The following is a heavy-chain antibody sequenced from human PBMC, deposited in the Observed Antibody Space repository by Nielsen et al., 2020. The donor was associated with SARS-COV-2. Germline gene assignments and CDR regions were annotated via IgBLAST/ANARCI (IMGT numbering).Heavy chain of an antibody. V-gene: IGHV3-33*06. J-gene: IGHJ6*02. CDR1: GFTFSSYA. Sequence: GGSLRLSCAASGFTFSSYAMHWVRQAPGKGLEWVAVIWYDGGNEYYADSVKGRFTISRDNSKNTLFLHMNSLRAEDTAVYYCAKGNSKLSWFGELALYYYYYGLDVWGQGTTVTVSS. CDR3: AKGNSKLSWFGELALYYYYYGLDV. CDR2: IWYDGGNE. D-gene: IGHD3-10*01.